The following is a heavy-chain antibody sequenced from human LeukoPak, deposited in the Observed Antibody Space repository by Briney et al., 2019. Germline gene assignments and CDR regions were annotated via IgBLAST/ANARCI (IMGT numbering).Heavy chain of an antibody. Sequence: PSETLPLTCTVSGGSISSYYWSWIRQPPGKGLEWIGYIYYSGSTNYNPSLKSRVTISVDTSKNQFSLKLSSVTAADTAVYYCARGRGSYYDSSGYYIDYWGQGTLVTVSS. CDR2: IYYSGST. CDR3: ARGRGSYYDSSGYYIDY. J-gene: IGHJ4*02. CDR1: GGSISSYY. V-gene: IGHV4-59*01. D-gene: IGHD3-22*01.